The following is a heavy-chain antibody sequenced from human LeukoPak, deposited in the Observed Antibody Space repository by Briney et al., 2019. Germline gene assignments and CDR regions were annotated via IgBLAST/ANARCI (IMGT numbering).Heavy chain of an antibody. Sequence: EAAVTVSFKASGYTFTIYDINWVRQAPGQGLEWMGWMNHNSGNTGYAQKFQGRVTMTRNTSISTAYMELSSLRSEGTAVYYCASVMVRGVMSHWGQGTLVTVSS. CDR1: GYTFTIYD. CDR2: MNHNSGNT. D-gene: IGHD3-10*01. V-gene: IGHV1-8*01. J-gene: IGHJ4*02. CDR3: ASVMVRGVMSH.